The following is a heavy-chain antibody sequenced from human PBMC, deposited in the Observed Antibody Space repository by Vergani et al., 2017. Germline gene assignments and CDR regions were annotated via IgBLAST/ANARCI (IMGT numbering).Heavy chain of an antibody. D-gene: IGHD6-6*01. J-gene: IGHJ5*02. CDR1: GGSISSYH. CDR2: IYTSGST. Sequence: QVQLQESGPGLVKPSETLSLTCTVSGGSISSYHWSWIRQPAGKGLEWIGRIYTSGSTNYNPSLKSRVTISVDTSKNQFSLKLSSVTAADTAVYYCARMLGAARPGTNWFDPWGQGTLVTVSS. CDR3: ARMLGAARPGTNWFDP. V-gene: IGHV4-4*07.